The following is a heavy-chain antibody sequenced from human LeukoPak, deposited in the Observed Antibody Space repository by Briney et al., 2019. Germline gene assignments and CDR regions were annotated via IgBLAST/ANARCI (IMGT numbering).Heavy chain of an antibody. CDR1: GGSFSGYY. D-gene: IGHD4-17*01. J-gene: IGHJ3*02. CDR3: ARKEYGDPSRAFDI. Sequence: SETLSLTCAVYGGSFSGYYWSWVRQPPGKGLEGIGEINHSGSTNYNPSLKSRVTISVDKSKNQFSLKLNSVSAADTAVYYCARKEYGDPSRAFDIWGQGTMVTVSS. CDR2: INHSGST. V-gene: IGHV4-34*01.